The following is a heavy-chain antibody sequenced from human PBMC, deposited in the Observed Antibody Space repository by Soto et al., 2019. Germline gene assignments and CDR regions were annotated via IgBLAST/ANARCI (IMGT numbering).Heavy chain of an antibody. Sequence: PGESLKVSCKGSGYSFTSYWISWVLQMPGKGLEWMGRIDPSDSYTNYSPSFQGHVTISADKSISTAYLQWSSLKASDTAMYYCARSPSIAARLNWFDPWGQGTLVTVSS. J-gene: IGHJ5*02. CDR3: ARSPSIAARLNWFDP. V-gene: IGHV5-10-1*01. CDR1: GYSFTSYW. CDR2: IDPSDSYT. D-gene: IGHD6-6*01.